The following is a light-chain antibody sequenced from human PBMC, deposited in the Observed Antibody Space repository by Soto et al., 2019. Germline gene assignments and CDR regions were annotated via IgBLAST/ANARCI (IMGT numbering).Light chain of an antibody. Sequence: ILMAQSPTTLSVSPGERATLSFRASQSVSSNLAWYQQKPGQAPRLLIYGASTRATGIPARFSGSGSGTEFTLTISSLQSEDFAVYYCQQYNNWPITFGQGTRLEIK. CDR3: QQYNNWPIT. CDR1: QSVSSN. V-gene: IGKV3-15*01. CDR2: GAS. J-gene: IGKJ5*01.